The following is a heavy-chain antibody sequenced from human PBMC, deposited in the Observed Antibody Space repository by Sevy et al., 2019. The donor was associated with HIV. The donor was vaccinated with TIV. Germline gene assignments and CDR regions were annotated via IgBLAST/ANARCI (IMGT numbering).Heavy chain of an antibody. CDR2: TYYRSKWYN. CDR3: ARDRWELLHNYFDY. Sequence: KQSQTLSLTCAISGDSVSSNSAAWNWIRQYPSRGLEWLGRTYYRSKWYNDYAVSVKSRITINPDTSKNQFSLQLNSVTPEDTAVYYCARDRWELLHNYFDYWGQGTLVTVSS. D-gene: IGHD1-26*01. V-gene: IGHV6-1*01. J-gene: IGHJ4*02. CDR1: GDSVSSNSAA.